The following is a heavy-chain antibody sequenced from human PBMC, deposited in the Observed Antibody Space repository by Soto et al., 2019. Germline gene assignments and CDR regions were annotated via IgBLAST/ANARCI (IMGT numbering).Heavy chain of an antibody. CDR1: GFTFSSYG. D-gene: IGHD1-20*01. CDR2: ISYDGINK. V-gene: IGHV3-30*18. Sequence: QVQLVESGGGVVQPGRSLRLPCAASGFTFSSYGMHWVRQAPGKGLEWVAVISYDGINKYDADSVKGRFTISRDNSKNTLYLQMNSLRAEDTAVYYCAKGITGPYYYYYGMDVWGQGTTVTVSS. CDR3: AKGITGPYYYYYGMDV. J-gene: IGHJ6*02.